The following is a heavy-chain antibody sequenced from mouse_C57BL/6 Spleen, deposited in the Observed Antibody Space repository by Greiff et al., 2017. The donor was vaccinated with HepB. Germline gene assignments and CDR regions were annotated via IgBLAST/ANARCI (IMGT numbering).Heavy chain of an antibody. Sequence: EVHLVESGPGLVKPSQSLSLTCSVTGYSITSGYYWNWIRQFPGNKLEWMGYISYDGSNNYNPSLKNRISITRDTSKNQFFLKLNSVTTEDTATYYCAREGFTTVVFDYWGQGTTLTVSS. V-gene: IGHV3-6*01. J-gene: IGHJ2*01. CDR2: ISYDGSN. CDR1: GYSITSGYY. CDR3: AREGFTTVVFDY. D-gene: IGHD1-1*01.